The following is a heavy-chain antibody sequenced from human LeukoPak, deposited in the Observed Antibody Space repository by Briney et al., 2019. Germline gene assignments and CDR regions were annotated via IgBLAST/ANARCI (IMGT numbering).Heavy chain of an antibody. CDR1: GYSFTSYW. CDR2: IYPGDADT. CDR3: ARLLVSNNYYHMEV. Sequence: GEALKISCKGSGYSFTSYWICWWRQMPGKGLGWMGIIYPGDADTRDNPSFQGQFTISADKSISNAYLRWSSLKASETAMYYCARLLVSNNYYHMEVWGKGTTVTLSS. J-gene: IGHJ6*03. D-gene: IGHD2-21*01. V-gene: IGHV5-51*01.